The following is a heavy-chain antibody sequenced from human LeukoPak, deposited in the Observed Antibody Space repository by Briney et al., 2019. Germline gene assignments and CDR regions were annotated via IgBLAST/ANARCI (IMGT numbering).Heavy chain of an antibody. CDR3: ARSQSLGY. V-gene: IGHV3-7*04. CDR2: IKHDGSDK. CDR1: GFTFSSYW. Sequence: GGSLRLSCAASGFTFSSYWMSWVRQAPGKGLEWVANIKHDGSDKYYVDPVKGRFTISRDNAENSLYLQMNSLRAEDTAMYYCARSQSLGYWGQGTLVTVSS. J-gene: IGHJ4*02.